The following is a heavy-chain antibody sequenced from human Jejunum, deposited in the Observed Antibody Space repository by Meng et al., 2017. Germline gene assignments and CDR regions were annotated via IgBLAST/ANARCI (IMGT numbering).Heavy chain of an antibody. J-gene: IGHJ4*02. Sequence: QLQRVQSASQLKKPGASVKGPCKASGYTFPTYALNWVRQAPGQGLEWMGYINTNTGNPTYAQGFTGRFVFSLDTSVTTAYLQISNLKAEDTAMYYCAKDPTGAWNSDFWGQGTLVTVSS. V-gene: IGHV7-4-1*02. CDR3: AKDPTGAWNSDF. D-gene: IGHD1-7*01. CDR2: INTNTGNP. CDR1: GYTFPTYA.